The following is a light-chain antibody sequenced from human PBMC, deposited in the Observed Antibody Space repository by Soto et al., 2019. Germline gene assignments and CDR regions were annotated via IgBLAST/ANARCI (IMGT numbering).Light chain of an antibody. CDR3: QHLNTYPLT. J-gene: IGKJ4*01. Sequence: DIQLTQSPSFLSASVGDRVTITCRASQGISSFLAWYQQKPGKAPNLLISAASTLRTGVPSRFSGSGSGTEFTLTISSLQPEDFATYYCQHLNTYPLTFGGGTKWISN. V-gene: IGKV1-9*01. CDR1: QGISSF. CDR2: AAS.